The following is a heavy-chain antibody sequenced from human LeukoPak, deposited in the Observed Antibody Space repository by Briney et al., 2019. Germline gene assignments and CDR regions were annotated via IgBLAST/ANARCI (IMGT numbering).Heavy chain of an antibody. V-gene: IGHV3-7*01. D-gene: IGHD3-3*01. CDR1: GFTFSSHW. CDR3: ARRGITISGVLVYHYSGLDV. CDR2: IKEDGSEK. Sequence: GGSLRLSCAGSGFTFSSHWMNWVRQAPGKGLEWVASIKEDGSEKHYVDSVSGRCTISRDNAKNSLHLQMSSLRAEDTAVYYCARRGITISGVLVYHYSGLDVWGQGTTVTVSS. J-gene: IGHJ6*02.